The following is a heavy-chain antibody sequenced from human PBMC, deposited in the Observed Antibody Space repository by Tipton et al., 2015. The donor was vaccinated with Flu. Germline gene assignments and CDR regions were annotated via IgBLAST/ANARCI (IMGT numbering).Heavy chain of an antibody. CDR3: ARDRGSSGWSDY. CDR2: IYYSGST. D-gene: IGHD6-19*01. Sequence: TLSLTCTVSGGSISSSSYYWGWIRQPPGKGLEWIGSIYYSGSTYYNPSLKGRVAISVDTSKNQFALKLSSVTAADTAVYYCARDRGSSGWSDYWGQGTLATVSS. J-gene: IGHJ4*02. V-gene: IGHV4-39*06. CDR1: GGSISSSSYY.